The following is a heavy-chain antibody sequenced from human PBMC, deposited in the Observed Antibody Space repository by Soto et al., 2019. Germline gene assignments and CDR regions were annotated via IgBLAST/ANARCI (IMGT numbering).Heavy chain of an antibody. J-gene: IGHJ4*02. CDR1: GYTFTSYG. Sequence: EASVKVSCKASGYTFTSYGISWVRQAPGQGLEWMGWISAYNGNTNYAQKLQGRVTMTTDTSTSTAYMELRSLRSDDTAVYYCARDNRYSSSWYYYFDYWGQGTLVTVSS. CDR3: ARDNRYSSSWYYYFDY. CDR2: ISAYNGNT. D-gene: IGHD6-13*01. V-gene: IGHV1-18*01.